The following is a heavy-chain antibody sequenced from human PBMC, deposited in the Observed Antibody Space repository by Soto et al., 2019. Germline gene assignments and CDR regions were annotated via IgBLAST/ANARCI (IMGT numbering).Heavy chain of an antibody. D-gene: IGHD3-22*01. CDR2: IRSKANSYAT. J-gene: IGHJ6*02. CDR3: TRLDYYDSSGYPLPLVADV. CDR1: GFTFSGSA. V-gene: IGHV3-73*01. Sequence: GCSPRLSCAACGFTFSGSAMHWVRQASGKGLEWVGRIRSKANSYATAYAASVKGRFTISRDDSKNTAYLQMNSLKTEDTAVYYCTRLDYYDSSGYPLPLVADVWGQGTTVTVSS.